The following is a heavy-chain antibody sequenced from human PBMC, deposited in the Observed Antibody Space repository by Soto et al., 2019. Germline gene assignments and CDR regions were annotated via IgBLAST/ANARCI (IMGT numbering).Heavy chain of an antibody. V-gene: IGHV4-34*01. CDR2: INHSGST. CDR1: GGSFSGYD. J-gene: IGHJ6*02. D-gene: IGHD3-16*01. Sequence: SETLSLTCAVYGGSFSGYDWSWIRQPPGKGLEWIGEINHSGSTNYNPSLKSRVTISVDTSKNQFSLKLSSVTAADTAVYYCARGPTFWADVDVWGQGTTVTVSS. CDR3: ARGPTFWADVDV.